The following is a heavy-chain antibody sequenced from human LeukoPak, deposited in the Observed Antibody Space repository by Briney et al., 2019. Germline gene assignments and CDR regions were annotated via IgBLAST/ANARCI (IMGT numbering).Heavy chain of an antibody. J-gene: IGHJ3*02. CDR1: GGTFSSYA. Sequence: SVKVSCKASGGTFSSYAISWVRQAPGQGLEWMGRIIPIFGTANYAQKFQGRVTITPDESTSTAYMELSSLRSEDTAVYYCARVHTPGRDAFDIWGQGTMVTVSS. V-gene: IGHV1-69*13. CDR3: ARVHTPGRDAFDI. D-gene: IGHD2-2*02. CDR2: IIPIFGTA.